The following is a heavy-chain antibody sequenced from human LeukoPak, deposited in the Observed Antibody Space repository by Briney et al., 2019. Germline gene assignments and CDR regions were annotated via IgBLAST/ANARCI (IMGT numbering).Heavy chain of an antibody. CDR3: ARRPGLLWFGEFPEGYFDY. CDR1: GYSFGSDW. CDR2: IYPGDSET. J-gene: IGHJ4*02. V-gene: IGHV5-51*01. D-gene: IGHD3-10*01. Sequence: GESLKISCKGSGYSFGSDWIGWVRQMPGKGLEWMGIIYPGDSETRYSPSFQGQVTISADKSISTAYLQWSGLKASDTAMYYCARRPGLLWFGEFPEGYFDYWGQGTLVTVSS.